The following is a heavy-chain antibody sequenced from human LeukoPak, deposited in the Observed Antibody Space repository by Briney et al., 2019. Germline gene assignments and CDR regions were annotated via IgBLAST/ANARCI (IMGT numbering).Heavy chain of an antibody. Sequence: GASVKVSCKASGYTFTGYYMHWVRQAPGQGLEWMGWINPNSGGTNYAQKFRGRVTMTRDTSISTAYMELSRLRSDDTAVYYCARVSYYYDSSGYYRDWGQGTLVTVSS. J-gene: IGHJ4*02. CDR3: ARVSYYYDSSGYYRD. V-gene: IGHV1-2*02. CDR1: GYTFTGYY. CDR2: INPNSGGT. D-gene: IGHD3-22*01.